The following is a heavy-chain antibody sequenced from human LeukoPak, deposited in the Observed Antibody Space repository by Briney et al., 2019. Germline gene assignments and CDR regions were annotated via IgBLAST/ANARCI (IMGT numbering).Heavy chain of an antibody. Sequence: GGTLRLSCAASGFTFSSYGMSWVRQAPGKGLEWVSSITGSGALTYYADSVKGRFTISKDNAMDTLFLQMNSLRADDTAVYYCAKDRVDGSGSQFDSWGQGSLVTVSS. CDR2: ITGSGALT. J-gene: IGHJ4*02. D-gene: IGHD3-10*01. CDR3: AKDRVDGSGSQFDS. CDR1: GFTFSSYG. V-gene: IGHV3-23*01.